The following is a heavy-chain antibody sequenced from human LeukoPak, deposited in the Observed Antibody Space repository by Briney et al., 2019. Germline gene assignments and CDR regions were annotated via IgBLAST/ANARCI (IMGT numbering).Heavy chain of an antibody. CDR2: ISGSGGST. CDR3: AKGYTYYDILTGYDG. J-gene: IGHJ4*02. CDR1: GGSISGSDY. V-gene: IGHV3-23*01. D-gene: IGHD3-9*01. Sequence: ETLSLTCTVSGGSISGSDYYWTWIRQAPGKGLEWVSAISGSGGSTYYADSVKGRFTISRDNSKNTLYLQMNSLRAEDTAVYYCAKGYTYYDILTGYDGWGQGTLVTVSS.